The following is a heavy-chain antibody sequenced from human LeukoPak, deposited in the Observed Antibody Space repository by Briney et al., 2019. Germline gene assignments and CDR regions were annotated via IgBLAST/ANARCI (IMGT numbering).Heavy chain of an antibody. V-gene: IGHV1-46*01. CDR1: GGTFSSYA. D-gene: IGHD4-17*01. CDR2: INPSGGST. J-gene: IGHJ3*02. CDR3: ASSYGDYSFDI. Sequence: GSSVKVSCKASGGTFSSYAISWVRQAPGQGLEWMGIINPSGGSTSYAQKFQGRVTMTRDTSTSTVYMELSSLRSEDTAVYYCASSYGDYSFDIWGQGTMVTVSS.